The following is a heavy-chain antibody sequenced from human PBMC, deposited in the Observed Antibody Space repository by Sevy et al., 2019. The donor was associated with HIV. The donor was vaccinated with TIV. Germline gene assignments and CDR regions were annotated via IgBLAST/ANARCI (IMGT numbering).Heavy chain of an antibody. Sequence: ASVKVSCKASGYTFTSYDINWVRQATGQGLEWMGWMNPNSGNTGYPQKFQGRVTMTRNTSRSTAYMELSSQGSEDTAVYYCARGGNLGWFGELLNFPYYYYYMDVWGKRTTVTVSS. J-gene: IGHJ6*03. CDR1: GYTFTSYD. CDR3: ARGGNLGWFGELLNFPYYYYYMDV. D-gene: IGHD3-10*01. CDR2: MNPNSGNT. V-gene: IGHV1-8*01.